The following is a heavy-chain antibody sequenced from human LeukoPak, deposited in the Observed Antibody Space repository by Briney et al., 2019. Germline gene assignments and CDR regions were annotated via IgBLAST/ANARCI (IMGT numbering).Heavy chain of an antibody. CDR3: ARDKAGPDY. CDR2: INIGKGNT. J-gene: IGHJ4*02. V-gene: IGHV1-3*04. Sequence: ASVKVSRKASGYTFTSYDMHWVRQAPGQRLEWMGWINIGKGNTKYSEIFQGRVTITRDTSASTAYMELSSLTSEDTAVYYCARDKAGPDYWGQGTLVTVSS. CDR1: GYTFTSYD.